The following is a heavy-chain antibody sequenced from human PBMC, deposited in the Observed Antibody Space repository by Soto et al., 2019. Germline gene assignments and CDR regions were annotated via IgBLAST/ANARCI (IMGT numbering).Heavy chain of an antibody. D-gene: IGHD5-12*01. Sequence: QVPLVQSGAEVKKPGSSVKVSCKASGGAFTNDIITWVRQAPGQGLEWMGRIIPLLDITNYAQKFQGRVTITADKSTSTAYMELNSLISEDTAVYYCARDSPIGSTFSGYDAIDYWGQGTLVTVSS. V-gene: IGHV1-69*08. J-gene: IGHJ4*02. CDR3: ARDSPIGSTFSGYDAIDY. CDR2: IIPLLDIT. CDR1: GGAFTNDI.